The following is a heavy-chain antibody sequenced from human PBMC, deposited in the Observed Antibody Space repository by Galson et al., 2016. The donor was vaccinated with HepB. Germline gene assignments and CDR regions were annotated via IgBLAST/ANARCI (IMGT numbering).Heavy chain of an antibody. Sequence: PLSLTCTVSGGSISSGSYYWSWIRQPAGKGLEWIGRIYPSGSTNYNPSLKSRVTISVDTSKNQFSLKLTSVTAADTAVYYCARDGYYDFWSGYYTRAFHIWGQGTMVTVPS. J-gene: IGHJ3*02. D-gene: IGHD3-3*01. CDR2: IYPSGST. V-gene: IGHV4-61*02. CDR1: GGSISSGSYY. CDR3: ARDGYYDFWSGYYTRAFHI.